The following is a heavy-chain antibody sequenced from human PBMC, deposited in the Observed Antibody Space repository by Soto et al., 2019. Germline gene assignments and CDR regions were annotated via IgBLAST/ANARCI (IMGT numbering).Heavy chain of an antibody. Sequence: SGPTLVNPTQTLTLTCTFSGFSLSSTRMAVGWIRQPPGKALEWLALIYWDDDKRYSPSLKSRLTITKDTSKNQVVLTMTNMDPVDTATYYCAHFPHYCSGGSCYSYYFDFWGQGTRVTVSS. J-gene: IGHJ4*02. CDR3: AHFPHYCSGGSCYSYYFDF. CDR1: GFSLSSTRMA. V-gene: IGHV2-5*02. D-gene: IGHD2-15*01. CDR2: IYWDDDK.